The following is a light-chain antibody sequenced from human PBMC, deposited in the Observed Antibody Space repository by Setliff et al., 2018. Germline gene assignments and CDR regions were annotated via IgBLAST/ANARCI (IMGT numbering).Light chain of an antibody. J-gene: IGKJ1*01. Sequence: DIQLTQSPSFLSASVGDRVTITCRASQDVRNYLAWFQQDLGKAPKLLIYAAPTLQSGVPSRFSGSASGTEFTLTISSLQPEDFATYYCQQLNSPVTFGQGTKVDIK. CDR2: AAP. CDR3: QQLNSPVT. V-gene: IGKV1-9*01. CDR1: QDVRNY.